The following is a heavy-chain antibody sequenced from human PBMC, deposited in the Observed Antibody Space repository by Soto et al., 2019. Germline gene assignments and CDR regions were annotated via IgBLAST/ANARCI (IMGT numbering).Heavy chain of an antibody. CDR2: VYHTGNT. CDR3: AREQYNWKL. CDR1: GVSITSYY. V-gene: IGHV4-59*01. Sequence: SETLSLTCSVSGVSITSYYWTWIRHSPGKGLEWVGYVYHTGNTYYNPSLKSRVTISLDTSKNQVSLRLRSVTAADTAVYYCAREQYNWKLWGQGTLVTVSS. D-gene: IGHD1-20*01. J-gene: IGHJ4*02.